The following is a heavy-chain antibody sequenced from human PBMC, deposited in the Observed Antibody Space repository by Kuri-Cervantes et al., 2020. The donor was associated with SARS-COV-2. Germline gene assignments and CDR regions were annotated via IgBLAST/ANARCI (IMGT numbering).Heavy chain of an antibody. CDR2: ISSSSSYI. J-gene: IGHJ4*02. D-gene: IGHD4-11*01. Sequence: GGSLRLSCAASGFTFSDYYMSWIRQAPGKGLEWVSSISSSSSYIYYADSVKGRFIISRANSKNTLYLQMNSLRPGDTALYYCAREGPDYRGLDYWGQGTLVTVSS. CDR1: GFTFSDYY. V-gene: IGHV3-11*06. CDR3: AREGPDYRGLDY.